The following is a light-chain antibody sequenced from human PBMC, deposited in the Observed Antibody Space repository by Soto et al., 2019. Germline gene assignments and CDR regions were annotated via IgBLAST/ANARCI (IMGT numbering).Light chain of an antibody. Sequence: ESVLTQSPGTLSLSPGERATLSCRASQSVSSSYLAWYQQKPGQAPRLLIHGASSRATGIPDRFSGSGSGTDFTLSISRLEPEDFAVYYCQQYGSRWTFGQGTKVDIK. CDR1: QSVSSSY. CDR2: GAS. V-gene: IGKV3-20*01. J-gene: IGKJ1*01. CDR3: QQYGSRWT.